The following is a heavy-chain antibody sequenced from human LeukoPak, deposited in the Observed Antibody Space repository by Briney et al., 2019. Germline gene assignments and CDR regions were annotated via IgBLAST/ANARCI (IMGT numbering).Heavy chain of an antibody. V-gene: IGHV3-11*04. CDR1: GFTFSDYY. J-gene: IGHJ6*03. CDR2: ISSSGSTI. CDR3: AREVYNSSGARYLDV. D-gene: IGHD6-13*01. Sequence: PGGSLRLSCAASGFTFSDYYMSWIRQAPGKGLEWVSYISSSGSTIYYADSVKGRFTISRDNAKNSLYLQMNSLRAEDTAVYYCAREVYNSSGARYLDVQGKGATVSVSS.